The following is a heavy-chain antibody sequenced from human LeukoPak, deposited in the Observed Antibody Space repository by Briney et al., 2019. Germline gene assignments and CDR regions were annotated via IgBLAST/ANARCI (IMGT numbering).Heavy chain of an antibody. J-gene: IGHJ4*02. CDR2: IRSKAYGGTT. V-gene: IGHV3-49*03. Sequence: GGSLRLSCTASGFTFGDYAMSWFRQAPGEGLEWVGFIRSKAYGGTTEYAASVKGRFTISRDDSKSIAYLQMNSLKTEDTAVYYCVAWYVGFDYWGQGTLVTVSS. D-gene: IGHD6-13*01. CDR1: GFTFGDYA. CDR3: VAWYVGFDY.